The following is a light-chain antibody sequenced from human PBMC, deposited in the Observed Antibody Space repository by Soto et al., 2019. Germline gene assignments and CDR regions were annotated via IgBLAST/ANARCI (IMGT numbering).Light chain of an antibody. J-gene: IGKJ2*01. Sequence: DILMTQSPSTVYAFVGETVTITCRASQAISNWLAWYHQKPGKAPRLLIYRASTIDRGVPSRFSGSGSGKEFTLTISGLQSDDFGIYHCQQYDTSSPYTFGQGTRLEIK. CDR1: QAISNW. CDR2: RAS. V-gene: IGKV1-5*03. CDR3: QQYDTSSPYT.